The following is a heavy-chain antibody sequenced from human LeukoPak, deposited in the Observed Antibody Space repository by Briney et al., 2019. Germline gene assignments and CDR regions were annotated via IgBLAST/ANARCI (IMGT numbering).Heavy chain of an antibody. D-gene: IGHD3-3*01. Sequence: GGSLRLSCAASGFTFSSYSMNWVRQAPGKGLEWVSSISSSSSYIYYADSVKGRFTISRDNAKNSLYLQMNSLRAEDTAVYCCARSPWVEGYYFDYWGQGTLVTVSS. CDR1: GFTFSSYS. J-gene: IGHJ4*02. CDR2: ISSSSSYI. CDR3: ARSPWVEGYYFDY. V-gene: IGHV3-21*01.